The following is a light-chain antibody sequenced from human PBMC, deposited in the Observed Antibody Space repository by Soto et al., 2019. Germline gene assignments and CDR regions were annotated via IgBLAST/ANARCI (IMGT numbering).Light chain of an antibody. Sequence: EIVMTQSPATLSVSPGERATLSCRASQSISTELDWYQQKPGQPPRLLIYSASTRATGVPARFTGSGSGSELTLTISGLQSQDFVVYYCQQGHNWPLTFGQATRLPI. J-gene: IGKJ2*01. CDR3: QQGHNWPLT. CDR2: SAS. V-gene: IGKV3-15*01. CDR1: QSISTE.